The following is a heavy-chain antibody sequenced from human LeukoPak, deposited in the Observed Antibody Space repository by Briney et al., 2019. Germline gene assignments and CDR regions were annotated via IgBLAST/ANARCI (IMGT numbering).Heavy chain of an antibody. CDR1: GFTFSSYA. D-gene: IGHD6-6*01. Sequence: GGSLRLSCAASGFTFSSYAMNWVRQAPGKVLEWVSGISNSGGSTYYADSVKGRFTISRDNSKNTLYLQMNSLRAEDTAVYYCAKETSSSFDYWGKGTLVTVSS. V-gene: IGHV3-23*01. CDR2: ISNSGGST. CDR3: AKETSSSFDY. J-gene: IGHJ4*02.